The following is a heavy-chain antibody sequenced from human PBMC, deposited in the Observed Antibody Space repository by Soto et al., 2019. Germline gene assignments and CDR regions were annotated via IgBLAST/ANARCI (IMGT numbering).Heavy chain of an antibody. CDR1: GFTFSWYW. Sequence: EVQLVESGGGLVQPGGSLRLSCVASGFTFSWYWMSWVRQAPGKGLEFVANIKEDGSQKYYVDSVKGRFTISRDNAESLVYLQMNSLRAEDTAVYYCARADYWGQGILVTVSS. CDR3: ARADY. V-gene: IGHV3-7*01. J-gene: IGHJ4*02. CDR2: IKEDGSQK.